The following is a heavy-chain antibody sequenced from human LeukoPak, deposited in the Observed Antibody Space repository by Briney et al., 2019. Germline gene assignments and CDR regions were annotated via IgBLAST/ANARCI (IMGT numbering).Heavy chain of an antibody. CDR2: ISGSGGST. CDR3: AKVGRDGYNVFDY. D-gene: IGHD5-24*01. Sequence: GGSLRLSCAASGFTFSSYAMSWVRQAPGKGLEWVSAISGSGGSTYYADFVKGRFTISRDNSKNTLYLQMNSLRAEDTAVYYCAKVGRDGYNVFDYWGQGTLVTVSS. J-gene: IGHJ4*02. CDR1: GFTFSSYA. V-gene: IGHV3-23*01.